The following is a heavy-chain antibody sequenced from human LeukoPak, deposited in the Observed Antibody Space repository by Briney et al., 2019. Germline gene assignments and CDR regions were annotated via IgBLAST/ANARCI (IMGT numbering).Heavy chain of an antibody. CDR2: IYYSGST. Sequence: SQTLSLTRAVSGVSFSSCGYYWSWIRQHPGKGLEWIGYIYYSGSTYYNPSLKSRVTISVDTSKNQFSLKLSSVTVADTAVYYCAWHVTSGLYLWAQGTLVTVSS. CDR3: AWHVTSGLYL. V-gene: IGHV4-31*11. J-gene: IGHJ4*02. D-gene: IGHD2-2*02. CDR1: GVSFSSCGYY.